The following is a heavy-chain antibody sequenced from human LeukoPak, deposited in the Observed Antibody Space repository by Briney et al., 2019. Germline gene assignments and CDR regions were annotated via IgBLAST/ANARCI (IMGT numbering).Heavy chain of an antibody. J-gene: IGHJ5*02. CDR3: AREAADYDSSGYYSSGDWFDP. V-gene: IGHV4-31*03. CDR1: GGSISSGGYY. CDR2: IYYSGST. Sequence: SQTLSLTCTVSGGSISSGGYYWSWIRQHPGKGLEWIGYIYYSGSTYYNPSLKSRVTISVDTPKNQFSLKLSSVTAADTAVYYCAREAADYDSSGYYSSGDWFDPWGQGTLVTVSS. D-gene: IGHD3-22*01.